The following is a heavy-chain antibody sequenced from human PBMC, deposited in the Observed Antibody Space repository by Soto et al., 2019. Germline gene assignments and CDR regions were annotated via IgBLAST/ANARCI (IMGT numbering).Heavy chain of an antibody. CDR2: ITYDGNKE. V-gene: IGHV3-30*18. Sequence: QVQLVESGGGVVQPGRSLRLSCSASGFIFGTYGMDWVRQAPGKGLEWEALITYDGNKEFYADSVKGRFTISRDNSRNTLYLHMNSLKPEDTAMYYCAKETATSVDYYYFYGLDVWGPGITVSVSS. J-gene: IGHJ6*02. CDR3: AKETATSVDYYYFYGLDV. CDR1: GFIFGTYG. D-gene: IGHD2-21*02.